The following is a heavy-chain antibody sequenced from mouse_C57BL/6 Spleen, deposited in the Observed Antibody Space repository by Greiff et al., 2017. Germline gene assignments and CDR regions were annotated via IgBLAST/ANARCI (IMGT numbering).Heavy chain of an antibody. J-gene: IGHJ2*01. CDR1: GYTFTSSW. CDR2: IYPSDSET. D-gene: IGHD4-1*01. Sequence: QVQLQQPGAELVRPGSSVKLSCKASGYTFTSSWMDWVKQRPGQGLEWIGNIYPSDSETDYNQKFKDKATLTVDKSSSTAYMQLSSLTSEDSAVYYCAREGITETYFDYWGQGTTLTVSS. CDR3: AREGITETYFDY. V-gene: IGHV1-61*01.